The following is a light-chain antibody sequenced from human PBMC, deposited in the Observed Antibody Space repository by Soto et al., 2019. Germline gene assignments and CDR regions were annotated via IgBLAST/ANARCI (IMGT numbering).Light chain of an antibody. V-gene: IGLV1-40*01. J-gene: IGLJ3*02. CDR1: SSNIGAGYD. CDR2: GNS. CDR3: QSYDSSLRGWV. Sequence: QSVLTQPPSVSGVPGQRVTISCTGSSSNIGAGYDVHWYQQLPGTAPKLLISGNSNRPSGVPDRFSGSKSGTSASLAITGLQAEDEADYYCQSYDSSLRGWVFGGGTKLTVL.